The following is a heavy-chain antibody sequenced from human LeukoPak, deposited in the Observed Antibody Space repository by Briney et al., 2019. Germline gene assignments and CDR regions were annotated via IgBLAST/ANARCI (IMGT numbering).Heavy chain of an antibody. CDR2: IYYSGST. CDR3: ARPHGPVNPLEE. V-gene: IGHV4-39*01. Sequence: SETLSLTCTVSGGSISSSSYYWGWIRQPPGKGLEWIGSIYYSGSTYYSPSLKSRVTISVDTSKNQFSLKLSSVTAADTAVYYCARPHGPVNPLEEWGQGTLVTVSS. J-gene: IGHJ4*02. D-gene: IGHD1-1*01. CDR1: GGSISSSSYY.